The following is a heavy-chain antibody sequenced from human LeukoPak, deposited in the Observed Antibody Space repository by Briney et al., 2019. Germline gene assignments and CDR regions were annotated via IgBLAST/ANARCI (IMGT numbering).Heavy chain of an antibody. CDR3: ARAPGAFDI. CDR2: IYYTGGT. CDR1: GGSISSGGYY. V-gene: IGHV4-31*03. J-gene: IGHJ3*02. Sequence: TLSLTSTVSGGSISSGGYYWSWIRQHPGKGLEWIGYIYYTGGTHYNPSLKSRLTISVDTSENHFSLKLSSVTAADTAIYFCARAPGAFDIWGQGTMVTVSS.